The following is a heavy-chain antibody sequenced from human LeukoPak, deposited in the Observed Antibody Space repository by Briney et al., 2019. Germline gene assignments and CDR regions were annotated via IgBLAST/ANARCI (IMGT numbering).Heavy chain of an antibody. J-gene: IGHJ4*02. CDR2: ISGSGANT. CDR3: AKERVVGETGTVGFDF. D-gene: IGHD4-23*01. CDR1: GFTFSNCP. V-gene: IGHV3-23*01. Sequence: GGSLRLSCVASGFTFSNCPMSWLPQAPGQGLEWVTAISGSGANTYYSDSVKGRFTVSRDNSRNTLYVQMNNLRADDTAVYYCAKERVVGETGTVGFDFWGQGALVTVSS.